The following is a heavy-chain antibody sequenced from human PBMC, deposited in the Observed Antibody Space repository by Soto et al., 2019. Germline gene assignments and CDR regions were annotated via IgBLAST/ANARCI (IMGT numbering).Heavy chain of an antibody. CDR2: INHSGST. CDR1: GGSFSGYY. Sequence: SETLSLTCAVYGGSFSGYYWSWIRQPPGKGLEWIGEINHSGSTNYNPSLKSRVTISVDTSKNQFSLKLSSVTAADTAVYYCARGLSRTYGSGSYPRYYYYYMDVWGKGTTVTVSS. D-gene: IGHD3-10*01. CDR3: ARGLSRTYGSGSYPRYYYYYMDV. J-gene: IGHJ6*03. V-gene: IGHV4-34*01.